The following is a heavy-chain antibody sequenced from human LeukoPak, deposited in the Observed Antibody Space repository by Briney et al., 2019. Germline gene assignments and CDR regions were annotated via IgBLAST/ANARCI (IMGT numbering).Heavy chain of an antibody. CDR3: AREVEYYDSSGYRPHAFDI. CDR1: GGSIISSNHY. V-gene: IGHV4-39*02. D-gene: IGHD3-22*01. J-gene: IGHJ3*02. CDR2: ISYSGGT. Sequence: PSETLSLTCTVSGGSIISSNHYWGWTRQPPGKGQEWFGSISYSGGTAYNPSLRSRVTISVDTSKNQFSLKVNSVTAADTAVYYCAREVEYYDSSGYRPHAFDIWGQGTLVTVSS.